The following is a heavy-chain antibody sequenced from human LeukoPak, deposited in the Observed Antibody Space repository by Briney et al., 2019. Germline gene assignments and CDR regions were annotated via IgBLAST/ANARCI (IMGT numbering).Heavy chain of an antibody. D-gene: IGHD3-3*01. CDR2: IYYSGST. Sequence: PSETLSLTCTVSGGSISSYYWSWIRQPPGKGLEWIGYIYYSGSTNHNPSLKSRVTISVDTSKNQFSLKLSSVTAADTAVYYCAGVVKYYDFWSGYPGYYYYGMDVWGQGTTVTVSS. CDR1: GGSISSYY. CDR3: AGVVKYYDFWSGYPGYYYYGMDV. J-gene: IGHJ6*02. V-gene: IGHV4-59*01.